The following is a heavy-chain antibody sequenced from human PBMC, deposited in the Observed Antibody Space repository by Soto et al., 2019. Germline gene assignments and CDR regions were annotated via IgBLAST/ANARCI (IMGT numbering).Heavy chain of an antibody. D-gene: IGHD3-3*02. V-gene: IGHV5-10-1*01. Sequence: GESLKISCQGSGYSFTSYWISWVRQMPGKGLEWMGRIDPSDSYTNYSPSFQGNVTISADKSISTAYLQWSSLKASDTAMYYRASLSYYSHFWAPTLHYYGMDVWGQGTTVTVSS. CDR1: GYSFTSYW. CDR3: ASLSYYSHFWAPTLHYYGMDV. CDR2: IDPSDSYT. J-gene: IGHJ6*02.